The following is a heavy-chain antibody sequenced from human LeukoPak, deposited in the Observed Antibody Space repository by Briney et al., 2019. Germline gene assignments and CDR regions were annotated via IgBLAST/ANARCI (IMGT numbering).Heavy chain of an antibody. CDR2: IYYSGST. CDR1: GGSISSSSYY. D-gene: IGHD2-2*01. Sequence: SETLSLTCTVSGGSISSSSYYWGWIRQPPGKGLEWIGSIYYSGSTYYNPSLKSRVTISVDTSKNQFSLKLSSVTAADTALYYCARGTCSSTSCYPWGNWFDPWGQGTLVTVSS. V-gene: IGHV4-39*07. CDR3: ARGTCSSTSCYPWGNWFDP. J-gene: IGHJ5*02.